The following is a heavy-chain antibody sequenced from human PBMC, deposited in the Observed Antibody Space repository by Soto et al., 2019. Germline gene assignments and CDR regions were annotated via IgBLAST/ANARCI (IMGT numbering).Heavy chain of an antibody. V-gene: IGHV4-31*03. J-gene: IGHJ3*02. Sequence: SETLSLTCNVSGGSIHSGDYYWTWIRQHPEKGLEWIGNIHYRGNTYYSPSPESRVSISVDTSKNLFSLRLTSVAAADTAVYYCAREGGSYDSGGFLIRGAFDIWGRGTMVTVSS. CDR2: IHYRGNT. CDR3: AREGGSYDSGGFLIRGAFDI. CDR1: GGSIHSGDYY. D-gene: IGHD3-22*01.